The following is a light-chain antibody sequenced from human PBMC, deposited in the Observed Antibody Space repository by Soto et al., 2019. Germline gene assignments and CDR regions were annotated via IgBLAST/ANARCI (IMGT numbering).Light chain of an antibody. CDR1: QDIGNF. CDR3: QQYENLPT. Sequence: DIQMTQSLPTLSASVGDRVTITCQASQDIGNFLSWYQQKPGKVPKLLIFDASNLETGVPSRFSGSGSGTDFTFTISRLQPEDIATYYCQQYENLPTFGQGTRLENK. J-gene: IGKJ5*01. CDR2: DAS. V-gene: IGKV1-33*01.